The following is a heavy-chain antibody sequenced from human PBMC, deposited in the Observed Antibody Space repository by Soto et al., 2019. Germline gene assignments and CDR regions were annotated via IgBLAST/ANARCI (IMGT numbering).Heavy chain of an antibody. CDR2: IYYSGST. J-gene: IGHJ5*02. D-gene: IGHD3-3*01. Sequence: PSETLSLTCPVSGGSIRSYYWSWIRQPPGKGLEWIGYIYYSGSTNYSPSLKSRVTISVDTSKNQFSLKLSSVTAADTAVYYCARQEGLQYYDFWSGSNWFDPWGQGTLVTVSS. CDR1: GGSIRSYY. CDR3: ARQEGLQYYDFWSGSNWFDP. V-gene: IGHV4-59*08.